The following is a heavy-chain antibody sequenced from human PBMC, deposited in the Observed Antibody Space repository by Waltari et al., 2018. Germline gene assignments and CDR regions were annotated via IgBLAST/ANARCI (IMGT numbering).Heavy chain of an antibody. J-gene: IGHJ5*02. D-gene: IGHD2-2*01. V-gene: IGHV1-24*01. CDR3: ATGCSTSCYVSGNWFDP. Sequence: QVQLVQSGAEVKKPGASVKVSCKASGYTFTSYAMHWVRQAPGQRLEWMGGFDPEDGETIYAQKFQGRVTMTEDTSTDTAYMELSSLRSEDTAVYYCATGCSTSCYVSGNWFDPWGQGTLVTVSS. CDR1: GYTFTSYA. CDR2: FDPEDGET.